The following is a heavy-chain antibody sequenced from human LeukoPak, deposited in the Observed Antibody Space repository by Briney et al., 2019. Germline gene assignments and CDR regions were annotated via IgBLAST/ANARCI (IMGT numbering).Heavy chain of an antibody. CDR1: GGSFSGYY. Sequence: SETLSLTCAVYGGSFSGYYWSWIRQPPGKGLEWIGEINHSGSTNYNPSLKSRVTISVDTSKNQFSLKLSSVTAADTAVYYCARRSGFYYYYYYMDVWGKGTTVTISS. CDR3: ARRSGFYYYYYYMDV. CDR2: INHSGST. J-gene: IGHJ6*03. V-gene: IGHV4-34*01.